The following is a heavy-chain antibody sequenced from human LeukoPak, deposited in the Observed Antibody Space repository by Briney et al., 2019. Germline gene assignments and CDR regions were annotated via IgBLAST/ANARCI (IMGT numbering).Heavy chain of an antibody. CDR1: GGSFSGYY. Sequence: SETLSLTCAVYGGSFSGYYWSWIRQPPGKGLEWIGEINHSGSTNYNPSLKSRVTISVDTSKNQFSLKLSSVTAADTAVYYCARRKGSGYCSGGSCYSAWRTASLDAFDIWGQGTMVTVSS. V-gene: IGHV4-34*01. CDR2: INHSGST. CDR3: ARRKGSGYCSGGSCYSAWRTASLDAFDI. J-gene: IGHJ3*02. D-gene: IGHD2-15*01.